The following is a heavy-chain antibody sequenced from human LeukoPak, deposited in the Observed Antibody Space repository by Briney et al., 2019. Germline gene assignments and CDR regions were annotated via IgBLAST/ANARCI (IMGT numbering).Heavy chain of an antibody. J-gene: IGHJ4*02. CDR1: GGTFSSYA. Sequence: SVKVSCKASGGTFSSYAISWVRQAPGQGLEWMGGIIPIFGTANYAQKFQGRVTIIVDKSTSTAYMELSSLRSEDTAVYYCAKDRGIISDYWGQGTLVTVSS. CDR2: IIPIFGTA. V-gene: IGHV1-69*06. CDR3: AKDRGIISDY. D-gene: IGHD3-10*01.